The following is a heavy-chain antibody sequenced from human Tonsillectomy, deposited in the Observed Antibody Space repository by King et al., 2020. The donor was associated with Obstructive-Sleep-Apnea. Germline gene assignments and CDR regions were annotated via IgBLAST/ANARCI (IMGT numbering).Heavy chain of an antibody. CDR2: IKQGGSEK. V-gene: IGHV3-7*03. D-gene: IGHD3-3*01. CDR3: ARDWLRFLEWPQDYSYYYGMDV. Sequence: VQLVESGGGLVQPGGSLRLSCAASGFTFSSYWMSWVRQAPGKGLEWVANIKQGGSEKYYVDSVKGRFTISRDNAKNSLYLQMNSLRAEATAVYYCARDWLRFLEWPQDYSYYYGMDVWGQGTTVTVSS. J-gene: IGHJ6*02. CDR1: GFTFSSYW.